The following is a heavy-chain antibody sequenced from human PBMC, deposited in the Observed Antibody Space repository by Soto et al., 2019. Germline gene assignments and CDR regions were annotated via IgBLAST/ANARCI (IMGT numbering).Heavy chain of an antibody. V-gene: IGHV3-48*03. CDR3: ERESGGNGLDV. Sequence: PGGSLRLSCAASGFTFSAFEMNWVRQAPGKGLEWLSYIYNSGSTMTYADSVKGRFAISRDNAKNSLYLQMYSLRAEDTAVYYCERESGGNGLDVWGQGTTVTVSS. CDR2: IYNSGSTM. CDR1: GFTFSAFE. J-gene: IGHJ6*02.